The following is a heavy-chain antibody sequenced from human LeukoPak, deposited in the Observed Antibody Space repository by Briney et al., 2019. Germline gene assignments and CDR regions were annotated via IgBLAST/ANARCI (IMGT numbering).Heavy chain of an antibody. J-gene: IGHJ3*02. D-gene: IGHD2-15*01. CDR2: IYYSGST. Sequence: PSETLSLTCTGSGGSISSYYWSWIRQPPGKGLEWIGYIYYSGSTNYNPSLKSRVTISVDTSKNQFSLKLSSVTAADTAVYYCASTLLHTVVPTDAFDIWGQGTMVTVSS. CDR3: ASTLLHTVVPTDAFDI. V-gene: IGHV4-59*01. CDR1: GGSISSYY.